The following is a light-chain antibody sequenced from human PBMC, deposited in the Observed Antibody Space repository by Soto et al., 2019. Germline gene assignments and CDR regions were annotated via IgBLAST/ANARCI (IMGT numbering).Light chain of an antibody. CDR1: QGISIW. V-gene: IGKV1-5*03. J-gene: IGKJ1*01. CDR2: NAS. Sequence: DIQMTQSPSTLSASVGDRVAITCRASQGISIWLAWYQQKPGKAPKLLIYNASSLESGVPSRFSGSGSGTEFPLHTSSLQPYDFSAYYCQQYNNYCWTFGQGTKVEIK. CDR3: QQYNNYCWT.